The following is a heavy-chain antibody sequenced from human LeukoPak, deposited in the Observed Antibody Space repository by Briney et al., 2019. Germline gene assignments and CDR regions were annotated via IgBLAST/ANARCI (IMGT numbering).Heavy chain of an antibody. CDR3: ARGYDSSGYYRVTDAFDI. V-gene: IGHV1-18*01. J-gene: IGHJ3*02. CDR2: ISAYNGNT. D-gene: IGHD3-22*01. Sequence: ASVKVSCKASGYTFTSYGISWVRQAPGQGLEWMGWISAYNGNTNYAQKLQGRVTMTTDTSTSTAYMELRSLRSDDTAVYYCARGYDSSGYYRVTDAFDIWGQGTMVTVSS. CDR1: GYTFTSYG.